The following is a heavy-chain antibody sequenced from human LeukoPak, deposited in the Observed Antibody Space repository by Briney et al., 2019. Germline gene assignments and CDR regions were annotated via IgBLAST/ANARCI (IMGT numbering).Heavy chain of an antibody. CDR3: ATSGGTLGPTNYFAY. V-gene: IGHV4-34*01. CDR1: GEPFSGYY. J-gene: IGHJ4*02. Sequence: SETLSLTCAVYGEPFSGYYWSWIRQPPGKGLEWIGEINHSGSTNYNPSLKSRVTISVDTSKNQFSLKLSSVTAADTAVYYCATSGGTLGPTNYFAYWGQGTLVTVSS. D-gene: IGHD3-16*01. CDR2: INHSGST.